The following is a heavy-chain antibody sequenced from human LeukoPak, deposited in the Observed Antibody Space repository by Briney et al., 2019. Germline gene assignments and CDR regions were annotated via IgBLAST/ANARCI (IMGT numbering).Heavy chain of an antibody. V-gene: IGHV4-39*01. CDR3: ARGLYSSGWYLAFDI. J-gene: IGHJ3*02. D-gene: IGHD6-19*01. CDR1: GGSISSSSYY. Sequence: SETLSLTCTVSGGSISSSSYYWGWIRQPPGKGLEWIGSSYYSGSTYYNPSLKRRVTISVDTSKNRFSLKLSSVTAADTAVYYCARGLYSSGWYLAFDIWGQGTMVTVSS. CDR2: SYYSGST.